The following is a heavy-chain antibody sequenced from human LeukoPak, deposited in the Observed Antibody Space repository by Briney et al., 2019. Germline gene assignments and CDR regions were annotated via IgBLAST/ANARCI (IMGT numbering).Heavy chain of an antibody. J-gene: IGHJ4*02. CDR3: ARGDHDYGDY. CDR1: GFTFSSYT. Sequence: GGSLRLSCAASGFTFSSYTMNWVRQAPGKGLEWVSYISSGSSTIYYADSVKGRFTISRDNAKNSLYLQMNSLRAEDTAVYYCARGDHDYGDYWGQGTLVTVSS. V-gene: IGHV3-48*04. CDR2: ISSGSSTI. D-gene: IGHD2-21*02.